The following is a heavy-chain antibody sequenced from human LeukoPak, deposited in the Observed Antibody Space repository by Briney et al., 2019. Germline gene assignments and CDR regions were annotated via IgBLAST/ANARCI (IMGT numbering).Heavy chain of an antibody. D-gene: IGHD4-23*01. CDR1: GGSISSYY. Sequence: SETLSLTCTVFGGSISSYYWIWIRQPPGKGLEWIGYIYYGGSTNYNPSLKSRVTISVDTSKNQFSLKLSSVTAADTAVYYCARSDYGGNSYYFDYWGQGTLVTVSS. CDR3: ARSDYGGNSYYFDY. CDR2: IYYGGST. V-gene: IGHV4-59*08. J-gene: IGHJ4*02.